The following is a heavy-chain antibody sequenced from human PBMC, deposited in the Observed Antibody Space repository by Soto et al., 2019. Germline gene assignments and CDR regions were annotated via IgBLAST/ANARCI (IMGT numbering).Heavy chain of an antibody. CDR1: GNTFTSYQ. D-gene: IGHD4-17*01. J-gene: IGHJ4*02. CDR3: AREAGDRAFDF. CDR2: ISPSGGIT. V-gene: IGHV1-46*01. Sequence: GASVKVSCKASGNTFTSYQMHWVRQAPGQGLEWMGIISPSGGITTSAQKFQGRVTMARDTSTSTVSMELSSLRSEDTAVYYCAREAGDRAFDFWGQGTLVTVSA.